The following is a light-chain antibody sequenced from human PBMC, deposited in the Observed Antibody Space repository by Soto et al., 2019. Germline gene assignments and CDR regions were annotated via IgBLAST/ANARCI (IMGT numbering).Light chain of an antibody. CDR1: QFIDSY. CDR2: PAS. V-gene: IGKV1-39*01. Sequence: DIQLTQSPTSLSASVGDRVTIACRASQFIDSYLNWYQQKPGKAPKLLIYPASSLQSGVSSRFSGSGSGTDFTLTINSLQPEDFATYYCQQSYSTTRTFGQGTKVEIK. J-gene: IGKJ1*01. CDR3: QQSYSTTRT.